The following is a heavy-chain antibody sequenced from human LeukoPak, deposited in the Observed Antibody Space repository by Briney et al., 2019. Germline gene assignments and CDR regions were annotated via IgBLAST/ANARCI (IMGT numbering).Heavy chain of an antibody. CDR1: GYTFTSYG. J-gene: IGHJ4*02. V-gene: IGHV1-18*01. CDR2: ISAYNGNT. CDR3: ARDPPDRIHSGAKIPNHDY. Sequence: ASVKVSCKASGYTFTSYGISWVRQAPGQGLEWMGWISAYNGNTNYAQKLQGRVTMTTDTSTSTAYMELRSLRSDDTAVYYCARDPPDRIHSGAKIPNHDYWGQGTLVTVSS. D-gene: IGHD5-12*01.